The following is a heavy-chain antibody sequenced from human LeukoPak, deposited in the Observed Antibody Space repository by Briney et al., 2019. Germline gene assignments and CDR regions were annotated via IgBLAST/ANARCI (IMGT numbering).Heavy chain of an antibody. V-gene: IGHV3-15*01. CDR1: GFTFSNAW. CDR2: IKSKTDGGTT. J-gene: IGHJ4*02. Sequence: PGGSLRLSCAASGFTFSNAWMSWVRQAPGKGLEWVGRIKSKTDGGTTDYAAPVKGRFTISRDDSKNTLYLQMNSLKTEDTAVYYCTTDSPCGGGDCYSSNWGQGTLVTVSS. D-gene: IGHD2-21*02. CDR3: TTDSPCGGGDCYSSN.